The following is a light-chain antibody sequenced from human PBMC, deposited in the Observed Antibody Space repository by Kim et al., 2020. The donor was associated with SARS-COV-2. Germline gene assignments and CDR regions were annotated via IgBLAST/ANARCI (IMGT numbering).Light chain of an antibody. J-gene: IGKJ1*01. CDR1: QSIHHW. CDR2: KTS. CDR3: QDYSSFSRT. V-gene: IGKV1-5*03. Sequence: ASVGDTVRNTCRASQSIHHWLAWYQQKPGKAPKLLIYKTSHLEDGVPSRFSGSGADTEFNLTISSLQPDDYATYYCQDYSSFSRTFGQGTKVDIK.